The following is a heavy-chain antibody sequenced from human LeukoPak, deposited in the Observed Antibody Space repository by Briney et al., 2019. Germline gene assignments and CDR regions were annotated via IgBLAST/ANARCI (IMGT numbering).Heavy chain of an antibody. V-gene: IGHV3-21*01. D-gene: IGHD2-15*01. CDR3: ARVGYCSGGSCYSPVDY. J-gene: IGHJ4*02. Sequence: GGSLRLSCAASGFTFSSYSMNGVRQAPGKRLEWVSSISSSSSYIYYADSVKGRFTISRDNAKYSLYLQMNSLRAEDTAVYYCARVGYCSGGSCYSPVDYWGQGTLVTVSS. CDR1: GFTFSSYS. CDR2: ISSSSSYI.